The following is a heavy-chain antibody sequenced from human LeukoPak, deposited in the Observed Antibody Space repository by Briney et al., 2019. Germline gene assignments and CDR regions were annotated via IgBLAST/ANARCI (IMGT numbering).Heavy chain of an antibody. CDR3: AKVGYPHY. CDR2: IRYDGSNK. V-gene: IGHV3-30*02. CDR1: GFTLSSYV. Sequence: GGALRLSCAASGFTLSSYVMHWVRQAPGKGLEGVAFIRYDGSNKYYADPVKGRFTLSRDNSKNTLYLQMNSLRAEDTAVYYCAKVGYPHYWGQGTLVTVSS. D-gene: IGHD3-22*01. J-gene: IGHJ4*02.